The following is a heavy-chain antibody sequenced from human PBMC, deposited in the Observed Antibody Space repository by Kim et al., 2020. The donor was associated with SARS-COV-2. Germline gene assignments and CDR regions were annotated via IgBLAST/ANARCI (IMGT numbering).Heavy chain of an antibody. J-gene: IGHJ6*02. V-gene: IGHV4-39*01. CDR1: GDSISNSPYY. D-gene: IGHD4-17*01. CDR3: ARLRHGDSGDLLYFHYGVDV. Sequence: SETLSLTCTASGDSISNSPYYWGWIRQPPGKRLEWIGSISYSGSTYYNPSLKSRVTISLDTSKNQFSLKLRSVTAADTAVFYCARLRHGDSGDLLYFHYGVDVWGQGTTVVVSS. CDR2: ISYSGST.